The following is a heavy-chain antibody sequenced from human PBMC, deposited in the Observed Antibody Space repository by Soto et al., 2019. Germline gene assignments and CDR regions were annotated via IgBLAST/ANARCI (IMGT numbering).Heavy chain of an antibody. J-gene: IGHJ4*02. Sequence: QVQLQQWGAGLLKPSETLSLTCAVYGGSFSGYYWSWIRQPPGKGLEWIGEINHSGSTNYNPSLKIRVTISVDTSKNQFSLKLSSVTAADTAVYYCARGSNAQVREFDYWGQGTLVTVSS. CDR1: GGSFSGYY. CDR2: INHSGST. CDR3: ARGSNAQVREFDY. D-gene: IGHD3-10*01. V-gene: IGHV4-34*01.